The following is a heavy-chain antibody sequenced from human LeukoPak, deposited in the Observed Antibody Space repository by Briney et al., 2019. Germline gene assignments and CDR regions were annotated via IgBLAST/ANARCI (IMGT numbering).Heavy chain of an antibody. CDR1: GNTFISYE. V-gene: IGHV1-8*01. CDR2: MNPNSGNT. J-gene: IGHJ4*02. CDR3: ARGNYFGSGSFDN. Sequence: ASVKVSCKASGNTFISYEINWVRQATGQGLEWLGWMNPNSGNTGYAQKFQGRVTMTRNTSISTAYMELSSLRSEDTAVYYCARGNYFGSGSFDNWGQGTLVTVSS. D-gene: IGHD3-10*01.